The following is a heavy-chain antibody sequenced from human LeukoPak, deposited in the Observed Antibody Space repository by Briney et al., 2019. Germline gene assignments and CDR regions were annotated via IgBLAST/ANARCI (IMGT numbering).Heavy chain of an antibody. CDR1: GGTFSSYA. J-gene: IGHJ4*02. Sequence: ASVKVSCKASGGTFSSYAISWVRQAPGQGLEWMGGIIPIFGTASYAQKFQGRVTMTRDTSTSTVYMELSSLRSEDTAVYYCARDSGSSSWKSGSDYWGQGTLVTVSS. CDR3: ARDSGSSSWKSGSDY. D-gene: IGHD6-13*01. CDR2: IIPIFGTA. V-gene: IGHV1-69*05.